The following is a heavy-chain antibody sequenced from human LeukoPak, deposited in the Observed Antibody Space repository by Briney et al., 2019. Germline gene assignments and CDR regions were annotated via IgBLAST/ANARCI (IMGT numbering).Heavy chain of an antibody. CDR3: ARTNVDTAFDP. V-gene: IGHV3-21*01. CDR2: ISSSSRYI. D-gene: IGHD5-18*01. CDR1: GFTFSTYW. J-gene: IGHJ5*02. Sequence: GGSLRLSCAASGFTFSTYWMSWVRQAPGKGLEWVSSISSSSRYIYYADSMKGRFTISRDNAKNSLYLQMNSLRAEDTAVYYCARTNVDTAFDPWGQGTLVTVSS.